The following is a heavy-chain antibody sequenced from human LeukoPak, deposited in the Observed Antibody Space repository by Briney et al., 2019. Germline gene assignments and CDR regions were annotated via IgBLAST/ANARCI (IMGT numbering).Heavy chain of an antibody. V-gene: IGHV4-4*09. CDR2: IYTSGST. CDR3: ARHGGARRRSARHDAFDI. CDR1: GGSISSYY. D-gene: IGHD3-16*01. J-gene: IGHJ3*02. Sequence: PSETLSLTCTVSGGSISSYYWSWIRQPPGKGLEWIGYIYTSGSTNYNPSLKSRVTISVDTSKNQFSLKLSSVTAADTAVYYCARHGGARRRSARHDAFDIWGQGTMVTVSS.